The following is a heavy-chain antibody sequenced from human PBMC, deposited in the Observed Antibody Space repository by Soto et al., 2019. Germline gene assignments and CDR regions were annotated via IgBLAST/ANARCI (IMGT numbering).Heavy chain of an antibody. CDR1: GFRFSQWW. Sequence: GGSLRLSCAASGFRFSQWWMSWVCQAPGQGPEWVANIKDDGSEQYYVDSVKGRFTISRDNAKNSLYLHMNSLRVEDTAVYYCTRDAANSGWYLWGQGTQVTVSS. CDR2: IKDDGSEQ. V-gene: IGHV3-7*05. CDR3: TRDAANSGWYL. J-gene: IGHJ4*02. D-gene: IGHD6-19*01.